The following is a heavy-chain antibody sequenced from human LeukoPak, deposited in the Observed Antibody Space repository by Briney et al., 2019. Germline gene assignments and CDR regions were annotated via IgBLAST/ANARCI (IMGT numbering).Heavy chain of an antibody. Sequence: GGSLRLSCAASGFTFSDYYMSWLRQAPGKGLEWVSYISSSGSTIYYADSVKGRFTISRDNAKNSLYLQMNSLRAEDTAVYYCARDKSEGAFDIWGQGTMDTVSS. V-gene: IGHV3-11*01. CDR2: ISSSGSTI. CDR3: ARDKSEGAFDI. CDR1: GFTFSDYY. J-gene: IGHJ3*02.